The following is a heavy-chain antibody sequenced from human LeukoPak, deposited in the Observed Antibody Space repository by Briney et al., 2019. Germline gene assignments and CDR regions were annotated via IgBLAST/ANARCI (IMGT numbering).Heavy chain of an antibody. Sequence: GASVKVSRKASGYTFTSYDINWVRQATGQGLEWMGWMNPNSGNTGYAQKFQGRVTMTRNTSISTAYMELSSLRSEDTAVYYCAIGSVKPITMVRGVITHSYGMDVWGQGTTVTVSS. CDR1: GYTFTSYD. J-gene: IGHJ6*02. D-gene: IGHD3-10*01. V-gene: IGHV1-8*01. CDR3: AIGSVKPITMVRGVITHSYGMDV. CDR2: MNPNSGNT.